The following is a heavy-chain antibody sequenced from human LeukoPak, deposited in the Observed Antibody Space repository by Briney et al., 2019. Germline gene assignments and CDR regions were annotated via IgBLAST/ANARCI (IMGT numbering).Heavy chain of an antibody. Sequence: ASVKVSCKVSGYTLTELSMHWVRQAPGKGLEWMGGFDPEDGETIYAQKFQGRVTMTEDTSTDTAYMGLSSLRSEDTAVYYCATGVVAATRFDYWGQGTLVTVSS. CDR1: GYTLTELS. V-gene: IGHV1-24*01. J-gene: IGHJ4*02. CDR3: ATGVVAATRFDY. CDR2: FDPEDGET. D-gene: IGHD2-15*01.